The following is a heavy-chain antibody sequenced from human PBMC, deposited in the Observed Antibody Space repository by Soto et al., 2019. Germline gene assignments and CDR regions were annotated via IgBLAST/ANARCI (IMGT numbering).Heavy chain of an antibody. V-gene: IGHV3-7*03. CDR1: GLPFGDNW. CDR2: MKEDGSKK. Sequence: EVQLVESGGALVQRGGSLRLSCAAPGLPFGDNWMSWVRQAPGKGLEWVAKMKEDGSKKYYVDSVKGRFTVSRDNAKKSLYLQMNSLRAEDTAVYYCAKLGSGYYTGLYFDYWGQGTLVTVSS. J-gene: IGHJ4*02. CDR3: AKLGSGYYTGLYFDY. D-gene: IGHD3-3*01.